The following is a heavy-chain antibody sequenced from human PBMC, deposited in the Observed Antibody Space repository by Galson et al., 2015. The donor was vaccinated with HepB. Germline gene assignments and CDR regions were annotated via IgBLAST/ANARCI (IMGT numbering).Heavy chain of an antibody. J-gene: IGHJ5*01. V-gene: IGHV3-74*01. Sequence: SLRLSCAASGFTFSDYWMHWVRHVPGEGLMWLSSISPDGKKTNYVDSVKGRFSISRDNAQNTLYLQLDNLRADDAAVYYCARDEYCLYVRCNEGTYFGSWGQGTQVTVSS. D-gene: IGHD2/OR15-2a*01. CDR1: GFTFSDYW. CDR3: ARDEYCLYVRCNEGTYFGS. CDR2: ISPDGKKT.